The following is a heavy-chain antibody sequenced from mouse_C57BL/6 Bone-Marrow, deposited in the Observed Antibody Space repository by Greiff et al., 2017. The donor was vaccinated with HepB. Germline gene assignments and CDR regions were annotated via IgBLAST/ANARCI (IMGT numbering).Heavy chain of an antibody. V-gene: IGHV5-9-1*02. Sequence: EVKLVESEGGLVQPGSSMKLSCTASGFTFSSYAMSWVRQTPEKRLEWVAYISSGGDYIYYADTVKGRFTISRDNARNTLYLQMSSLKSEDTAMYYCTRWGVTTPSFDYWGQGTTLTVSS. CDR3: TRWGVTTPSFDY. D-gene: IGHD2-2*01. CDR1: GFTFSSYA. CDR2: ISSGGDYI. J-gene: IGHJ2*01.